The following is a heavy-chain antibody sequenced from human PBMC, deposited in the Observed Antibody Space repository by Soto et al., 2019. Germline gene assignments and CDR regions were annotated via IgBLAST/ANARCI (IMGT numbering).Heavy chain of an antibody. D-gene: IGHD6-13*01. CDR1: GGSISSSNW. Sequence: SETLSLTCAVSGGSISSSNWWSWVRQPPGKGLEWIGEIYHSGSTNYNPSLKSRVTISLDKSKNQFSLKLSSVTAADTAVYYCARGDWGSSWHWFDPWGQGTLVTVSS. V-gene: IGHV4-4*02. CDR2: IYHSGST. J-gene: IGHJ5*02. CDR3: ARGDWGSSWHWFDP.